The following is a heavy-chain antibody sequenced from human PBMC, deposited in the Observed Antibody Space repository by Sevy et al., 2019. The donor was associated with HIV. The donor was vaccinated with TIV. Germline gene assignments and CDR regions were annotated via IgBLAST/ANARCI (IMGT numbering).Heavy chain of an antibody. CDR3: AKAQVSGGVRGHRYGMDV. V-gene: IGHV3-13*01. CDR1: GLTFNNYD. Sequence: GGSLRLSCAASGLTFNNYDMYWVRQATGKGLEWVSAIGIAGDSFYPVSMKGRFTISRDNANNSLYLQMNSLRAGDTAIYYCAKAQVSGGVRGHRYGMDVWGQGTTVTVSS. CDR2: IGIAGDS. J-gene: IGHJ6*02. D-gene: IGHD1-1*01.